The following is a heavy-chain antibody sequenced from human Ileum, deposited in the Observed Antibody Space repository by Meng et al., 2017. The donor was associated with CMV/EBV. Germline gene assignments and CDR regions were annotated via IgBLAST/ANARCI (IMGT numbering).Heavy chain of an antibody. CDR1: GFGFGYYW. CDR2: INKDGTFR. J-gene: IGHJ4*01. V-gene: IGHV3-74*01. CDR3: ARENNGPEEY. Sequence: ICGGASGFGFGYYWMHWVRQAPGKGLEWVSRINKDGTFRKYADSVEGRCIVSRDNAKNMLYLEMNSLRAEDTAIYYCARENNGPEEYWGQGTLVTVSS. D-gene: IGHD1-14*01.